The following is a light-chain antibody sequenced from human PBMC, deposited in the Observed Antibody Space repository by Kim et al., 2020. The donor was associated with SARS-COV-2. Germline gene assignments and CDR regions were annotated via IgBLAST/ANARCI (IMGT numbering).Light chain of an antibody. J-gene: IGKJ1*01. CDR1: QSISRW. CDR2: DAS. V-gene: IGKV1-5*01. CDR3: QHYNSSPWT. Sequence: ASVGDSVTITCRARQSISRWLAWYQQKPGKAPKLLIYDASSLEGGVPSRFSGSGSGTEFTLTISSLQPDDFATYYCQHYNSSPWTFGQGTKVDIK.